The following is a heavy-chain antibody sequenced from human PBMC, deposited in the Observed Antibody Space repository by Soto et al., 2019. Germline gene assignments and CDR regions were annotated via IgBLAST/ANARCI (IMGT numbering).Heavy chain of an antibody. J-gene: IGHJ6*03. D-gene: IGHD2-15*01. CDR2: IKQDGSEK. V-gene: IGHV3-7*01. CDR1: GFTFSSYW. CDR3: ARVARDCSGGSCYSYYYYYMDV. Sequence: GGSLRLSCAASGFTFSSYWMSWVRQAPGKGLEWVANIKQDGSEKYYVDSVKGRFTISRDNAKNSLYLQMNSLRAEDTAVYYCARVARDCSGGSCYSYYYYYMDVWGKGTTVTVSS.